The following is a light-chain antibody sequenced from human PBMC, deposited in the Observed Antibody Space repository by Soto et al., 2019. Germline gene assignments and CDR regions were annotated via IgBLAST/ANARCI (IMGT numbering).Light chain of an antibody. CDR2: GAS. V-gene: IGKV3-15*01. Sequence: IGMTQSPATLSVSPGERATLSCRASQSVGTNLAWYQQRPGQVPRLLIYGASTRAAGMSARFSGSGSGTEFTLTISSLQSEDFAVYYCQHYNNWPWTFGPGTKVDIK. CDR3: QHYNNWPWT. CDR1: QSVGTN. J-gene: IGKJ1*01.